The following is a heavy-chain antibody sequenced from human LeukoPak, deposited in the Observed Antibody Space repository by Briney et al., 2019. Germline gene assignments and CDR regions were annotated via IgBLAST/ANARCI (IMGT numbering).Heavy chain of an antibody. J-gene: IGHJ2*01. D-gene: IGHD3-22*01. Sequence: SGGSLRLSCAASGFTFSNYAIHWVRQAPGKGLEWVAFIRYDGSNKYYVDSVKGRFTISRDNSKNTLYLQMNSLRAEDTAVYYCAKPSLHYYDTSGYYRYWYFDLWGRGTLVTVSS. CDR3: AKPSLHYYDTSGYYRYWYFDL. CDR1: GFTFSNYA. V-gene: IGHV3-30*02. CDR2: IRYDGSNK.